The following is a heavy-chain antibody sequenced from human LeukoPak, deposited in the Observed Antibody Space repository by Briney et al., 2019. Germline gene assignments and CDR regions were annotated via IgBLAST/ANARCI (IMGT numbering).Heavy chain of an antibody. CDR3: AREANVEWEPYPRKDFDY. V-gene: IGHV1-2*02. CDR1: GYTFTGYY. CDR2: INPYTGGT. Sequence: GASVKVSCQASGYTFTGYYMHWVRPAPGQGLEWMGWINPYTGGTSYAQHFQGRVTMTRDTSISTAYLELSRLRSDDTAVYYCAREANVEWEPYPRKDFDYWGQGTLVTVSS. D-gene: IGHD1-26*01. J-gene: IGHJ4*02.